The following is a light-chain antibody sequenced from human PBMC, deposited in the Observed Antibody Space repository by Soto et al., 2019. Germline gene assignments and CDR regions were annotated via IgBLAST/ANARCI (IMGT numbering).Light chain of an antibody. CDR3: QQYDKWPPIT. Sequence: EIVMTQSPATLSVSPGERATLSCRASQSVDVNLVWYQQKPGQAPRLLIYGASTRATGIPARFSGSGSGTEFTLTISSLQSEDFAVYYCQQYDKWPPITFGQGTRLEIK. CDR2: GAS. V-gene: IGKV3-15*01. CDR1: QSVDVN. J-gene: IGKJ5*01.